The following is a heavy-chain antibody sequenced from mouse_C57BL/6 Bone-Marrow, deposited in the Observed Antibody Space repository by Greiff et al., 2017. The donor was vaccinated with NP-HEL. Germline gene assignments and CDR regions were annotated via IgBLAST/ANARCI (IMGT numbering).Heavy chain of an antibody. V-gene: IGHV1-4*01. CDR3: ARYRYPYYFDY. CDR1: GYTFTSYT. D-gene: IGHD1-1*01. J-gene: IGHJ2*01. CDR2: INPSSGYT. Sequence: QVQLQQSGAELARPSASVKMSCKASGYTFTSYTMHWVKQRPGQGLEWIGYINPSSGYTKYNQKFKDKATLTADKSSSTAYMQLSSLTSEDSAVYYCARYRYPYYFDYWGQGTTLTVSS.